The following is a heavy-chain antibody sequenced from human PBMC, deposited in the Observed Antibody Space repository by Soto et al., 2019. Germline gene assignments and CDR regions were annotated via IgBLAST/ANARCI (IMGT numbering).Heavy chain of an antibody. D-gene: IGHD3-10*01. Sequence: LSLTCSVSRGSISSYYWSWVRQPPGKGLEWIGFIHRTGSTKYNPSLESRVTISVDTTQNQLSLRLSSVTAADTAVYYCARESAGSGKNNWFDPWGQGILVTVSS. CDR1: RGSISSYY. CDR3: ARESAGSGKNNWFDP. CDR2: IHRTGST. J-gene: IGHJ5*02. V-gene: IGHV4-59*01.